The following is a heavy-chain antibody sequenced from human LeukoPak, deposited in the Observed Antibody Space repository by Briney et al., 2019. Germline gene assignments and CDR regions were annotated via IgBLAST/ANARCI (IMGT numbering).Heavy chain of an antibody. CDR2: IWSDGSKK. V-gene: IGHV3-33*06. Sequence: GRSLRLSCTASGFTFSSCGMHWVRQAPGQGLEWVAVIWSDGSKKYHADSVKGRFTISRDNTKNMLYLQMNSLRAEDTAVYYCAKGGWLQSRGFDYWGQGTLVTVSS. J-gene: IGHJ4*02. CDR1: GFTFSSCG. CDR3: AKGGWLQSRGFDY. D-gene: IGHD5-24*01.